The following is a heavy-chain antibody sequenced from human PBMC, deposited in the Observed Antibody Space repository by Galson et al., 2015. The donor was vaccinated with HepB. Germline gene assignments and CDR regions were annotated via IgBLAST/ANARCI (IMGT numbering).Heavy chain of an antibody. V-gene: IGHV3-7*01. CDR3: AGNTNFLFDP. CDR1: GFTFSSHW. D-gene: IGHD1/OR15-1a*01. Sequence: SLRLSCAASGFTFSSHWMSWVRQAPGKGLEWVANIKQDGSVKHYVDSVKGRFTISGDNAKNSLYLQMNSLRAEDTAVYYCAGNTNFLFDPWGQGTLVTVSS. CDR2: IKQDGSVK. J-gene: IGHJ5*02.